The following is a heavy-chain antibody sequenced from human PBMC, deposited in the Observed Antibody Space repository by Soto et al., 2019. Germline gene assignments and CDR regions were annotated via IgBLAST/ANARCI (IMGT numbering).Heavy chain of an antibody. D-gene: IGHD1-26*01. CDR3: ARVCGSYPDDAFDI. J-gene: IGHJ3*02. Sequence: SVKVSCKASGGTFSSYAISWVRQAPGQGLEWMGGIIPIFGTANYAQKFQGRVTITADESTSTAYMELSSLRSEDTAVYYCARVCGSYPDDAFDIWGQGTMVTVSS. CDR1: GGTFSSYA. CDR2: IIPIFGTA. V-gene: IGHV1-69*13.